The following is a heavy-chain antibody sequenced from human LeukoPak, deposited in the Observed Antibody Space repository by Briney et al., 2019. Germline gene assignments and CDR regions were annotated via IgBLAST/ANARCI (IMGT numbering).Heavy chain of an antibody. Sequence: NPSETLSLTCTVAGGSISSSSYYWGWIRQPAGKGLEWIGRIYISGSTNYNPSLKSRVSMSVDTSKNHFSLKLSSVTAADTAVYCARWTTLVRGFDYWGQGTLVTVSS. V-gene: IGHV4-61*02. CDR1: GGSISSSSYY. J-gene: IGHJ4*02. CDR3: ARWTTLVRGFDY. CDR2: IYISGST. D-gene: IGHD3-10*01.